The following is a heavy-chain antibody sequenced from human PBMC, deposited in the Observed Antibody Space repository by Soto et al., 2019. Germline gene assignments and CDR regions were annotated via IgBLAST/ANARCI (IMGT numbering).Heavy chain of an antibody. D-gene: IGHD5-12*01. V-gene: IGHV3-74*01. Sequence: GGSLRLSCADSGFTISSYWMHWVRQAPGKGLVWVSRINSDGSSISYADSVKGRFTISRDNAKNTLYLQMNSLRVDDTAVYYCTRGYSGYGNFDYWVQGTLVTVSS. CDR3: TRGYSGYGNFDY. CDR2: INSDGSSI. CDR1: GFTISSYW. J-gene: IGHJ4*02.